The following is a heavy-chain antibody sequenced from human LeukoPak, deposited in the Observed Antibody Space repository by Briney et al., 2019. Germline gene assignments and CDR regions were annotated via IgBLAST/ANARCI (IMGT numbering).Heavy chain of an antibody. Sequence: GASLKVSCKASGYTFTGPYIHWMRQAPGQGVEWMAWINPNRGGTKYAQKFQGRVTGTRATPTSTAYMELSGLKADDTATYYCARVEYCTKGVCINFDLWGQGTLVAVSS. CDR3: ARVEYCTKGVCINFDL. CDR1: GYTFTGPY. V-gene: IGHV1-2*02. CDR2: INPNRGGT. J-gene: IGHJ4*02. D-gene: IGHD2-8*01.